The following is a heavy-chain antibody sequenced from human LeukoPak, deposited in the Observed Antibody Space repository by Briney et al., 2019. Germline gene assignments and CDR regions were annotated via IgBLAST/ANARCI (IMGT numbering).Heavy chain of an antibody. Sequence: TSETLSLTCTVSGGSISSYYWSWIRQPPGKGLEWIAYIYYSGRINYNPSLKSRVTISVDTSKNESSLKVTSVTAADTAVYYCAGGPIGFCSSSSCRFDNWGQGTLVTVSS. V-gene: IGHV4-59*08. J-gene: IGHJ4*02. D-gene: IGHD2-2*01. CDR1: GGSISSYY. CDR3: AGGPIGFCSSSSCRFDN. CDR2: IYYSGRI.